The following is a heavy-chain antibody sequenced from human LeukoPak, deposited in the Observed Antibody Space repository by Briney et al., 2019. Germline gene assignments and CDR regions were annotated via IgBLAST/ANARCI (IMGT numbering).Heavy chain of an antibody. D-gene: IGHD2-15*01. CDR2: IKEDESEK. CDR1: GFTFSNSW. CDR3: ARLYCSGGGCYNYFDY. J-gene: IGHJ4*02. V-gene: IGHV3-7*04. Sequence: PGGSLRLSCAASGFTFSNSWMSWVRQAPGKGLEWVANIKEDESEKNYGDSVKGRFTVSRDNAKNSLYLQMNSLRAEDTAVHYCARLYCSGGGCYNYFDYWGQGTLVTVSS.